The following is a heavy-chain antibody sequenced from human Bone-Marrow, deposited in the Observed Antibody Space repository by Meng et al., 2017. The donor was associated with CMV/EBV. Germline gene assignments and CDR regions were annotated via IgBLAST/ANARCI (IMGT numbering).Heavy chain of an antibody. D-gene: IGHD3-3*01. V-gene: IGHV1-69*10. CDR3: ARDSLSVRFLEWWSDAFDI. CDR1: GGTFSSYA. Sequence: SVKVSCKASGGTFSSYAISWVRQAPGQGLEWMGGIIPILGIANYAQKFQGRVTITADKSTSTAYMELSSLRSEDTAVYYCARDSLSVRFLEWWSDAFDIWGQGTMVTVSS. J-gene: IGHJ3*02. CDR2: IIPILGIA.